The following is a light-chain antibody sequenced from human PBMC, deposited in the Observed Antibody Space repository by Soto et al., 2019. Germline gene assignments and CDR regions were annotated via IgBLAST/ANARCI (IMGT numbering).Light chain of an antibody. Sequence: DIQMTQSPSSLSASVGDRVTITCQASQDISNYLNWYQQKPGKAPKLLIYDSSNLETVVPSRFSRSGSGTDFTFTISRLQPEDIATYYCQQYDNLPLTFGGGTKVEIK. CDR2: DSS. CDR1: QDISNY. CDR3: QQYDNLPLT. V-gene: IGKV1-33*01. J-gene: IGKJ4*01.